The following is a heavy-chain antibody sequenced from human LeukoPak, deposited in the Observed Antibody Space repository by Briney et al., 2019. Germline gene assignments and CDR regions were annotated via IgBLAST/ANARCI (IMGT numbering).Heavy chain of an antibody. V-gene: IGHV4-34*01. Sequence: SETLSLTCAVYGGSFSGYYWSWIRQPPGKGLEWIGEINHSGSANYNPSLKSRVTISVDTSKNQFSLKLSSVTAADTAVYYCARGSGSWYYWGQGTLVTVSS. D-gene: IGHD6-13*01. CDR3: ARGSGSWYY. CDR2: INHSGSA. J-gene: IGHJ4*02. CDR1: GGSFSGYY.